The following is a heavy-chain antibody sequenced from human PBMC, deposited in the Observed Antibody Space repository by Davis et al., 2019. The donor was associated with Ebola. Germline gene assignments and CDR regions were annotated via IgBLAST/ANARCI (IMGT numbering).Heavy chain of an antibody. CDR1: GFTFSSYA. J-gene: IGHJ6*02. Sequence: GGSLRLSCAASGFTFSSYAMSWVRQAPGKGLEWVSAISGSGGSTYYADSVKGRFTISRDNSKNTLYLQMNSLRAEDTAVYYCAGGYSSSWAHYYYYGMDVWGQGTTVTVSS. V-gene: IGHV3-23*01. CDR3: AGGYSSSWAHYYYYGMDV. D-gene: IGHD6-13*01. CDR2: ISGSGGST.